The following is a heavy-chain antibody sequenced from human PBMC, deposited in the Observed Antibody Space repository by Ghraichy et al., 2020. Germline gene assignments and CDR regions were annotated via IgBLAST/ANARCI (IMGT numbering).Heavy chain of an antibody. Sequence: SQTLPTCAVYGGSFSGYYWSWIRQPPGKGLEWIGEINHSGSTNYNPSLKSRVTISVDTSKNQFSLKLSSVTAADTAVYYCARYPRSGLDYWGQGTLVTVSS. CDR3: ARYPRSGLDY. D-gene: IGHD3/OR15-3a*01. CDR2: INHSGST. V-gene: IGHV4-34*01. CDR1: GGSFSGYY. J-gene: IGHJ4*02.